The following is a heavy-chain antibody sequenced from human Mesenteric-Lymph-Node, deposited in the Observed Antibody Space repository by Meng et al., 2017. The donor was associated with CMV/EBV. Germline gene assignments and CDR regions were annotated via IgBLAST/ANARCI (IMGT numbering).Heavy chain of an antibody. Sequence: ASVKVSCKASGYTFSDYYIHWVRQAPGQGLEWMGWINPNSGGANCAQNFQGRVTMTRDTSISTAYMDLSRLRSDDTAVYFCARSGVGATGFSDFWGQGTLVTVSS. CDR2: INPNSGGA. D-gene: IGHD1-26*01. CDR3: ARSGVGATGFSDF. V-gene: IGHV1-2*02. J-gene: IGHJ4*02. CDR1: GYTFSDYY.